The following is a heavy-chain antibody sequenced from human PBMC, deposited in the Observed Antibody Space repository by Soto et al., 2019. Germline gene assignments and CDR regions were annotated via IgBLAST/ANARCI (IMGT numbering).Heavy chain of an antibody. D-gene: IGHD2-15*01. J-gene: IGHJ4*02. CDR1: GGSISSYY. CDR2: IYYTGST. CDR3: AAAPRY. Sequence: QVQLQESGPGLVKPSETLSLTCTVSGGSISSYYWSWIRQPPGKGLEWIGYIYYTGSTDHNPSLRSRVTISLDTSKNQVSLQLTSVTAADTAVYYCAAAPRYWGQGVLVTVSS. V-gene: IGHV4-59*01.